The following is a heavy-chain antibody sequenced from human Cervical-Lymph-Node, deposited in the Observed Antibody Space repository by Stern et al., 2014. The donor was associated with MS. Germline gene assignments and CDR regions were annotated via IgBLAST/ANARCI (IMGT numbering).Heavy chain of an antibody. CDR1: GFTFRDST. CDR2: ISWDGLTT. Sequence: EVQLVESGGVVVQPGGSLRLSCAASGFTFRDSTMHWVRQAPGKGLEWVSLISWDGLTTYYADSVQGRFTISRDNSKNSLYLHMDSLKTDDTALYHCVKSRVGGDYGHTDYWGQGTLVTVSS. J-gene: IGHJ4*02. CDR3: VKSRVGGDYGHTDY. D-gene: IGHD4-17*01. V-gene: IGHV3-43*01.